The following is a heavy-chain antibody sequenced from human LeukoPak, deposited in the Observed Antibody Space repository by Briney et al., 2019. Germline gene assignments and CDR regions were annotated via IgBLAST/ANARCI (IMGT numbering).Heavy chain of an antibody. CDR1: GFTFSSYA. CDR2: IKQDGSEK. Sequence: PGGSLRLSCVASGFTFSSYAMSWVRQAPGKGLEWVANIKQDGSEKYYVDSVKGRFTISRDNAKNSLYLQMNSLRAEDTAVYYCARDRPLAADRLSLDYWGQGTLVTVSS. D-gene: IGHD6-13*01. V-gene: IGHV3-7*01. J-gene: IGHJ4*02. CDR3: ARDRPLAADRLSLDY.